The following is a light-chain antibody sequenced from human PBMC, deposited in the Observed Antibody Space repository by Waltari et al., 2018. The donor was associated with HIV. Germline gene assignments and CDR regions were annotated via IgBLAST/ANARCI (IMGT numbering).Light chain of an antibody. CDR2: DNN. J-gene: IGLJ3*02. CDR1: SSNIGHNY. Sequence: QAVLTQPPSVSAAPGQKVTISCSGSSSNIGHNYVSWYQQFPGKAPKVLISDNNKRPPGVPDRFSGSRSGTSATLGVAGLQTGDEADYYCGTWDTSLSAGVFGGGTKLTVL. CDR3: GTWDTSLSAGV. V-gene: IGLV1-51*01.